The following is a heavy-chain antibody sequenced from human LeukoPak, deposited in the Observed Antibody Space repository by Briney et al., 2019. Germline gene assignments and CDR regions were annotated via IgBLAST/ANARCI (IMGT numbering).Heavy chain of an antibody. V-gene: IGHV4-31*11. D-gene: IGHD3-3*01. CDR2: IYYSGST. Sequence: MTSQTLSLTCAVSGGSISTSGYSWSWIRQHPGKGLEWIGYIYYSGSTYYNPSLKSRVTISVDTPKNQFSLKLSSVTAADTAVYYCARSSLSGYLPISWGQGTLVTVSS. CDR3: ARSSLSGYLPIS. CDR1: GGSISTSGYS. J-gene: IGHJ4*02.